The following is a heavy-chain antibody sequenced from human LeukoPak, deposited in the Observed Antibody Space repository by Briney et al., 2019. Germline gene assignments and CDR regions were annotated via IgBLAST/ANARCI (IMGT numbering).Heavy chain of an antibody. D-gene: IGHD1-1*01. CDR2: INHTRST. Sequence: SETLSLTCAVYGGSFSGYYWSWIRQPPGKGLEWIGEINHTRSTNHNPSLKSRVTISVDTSKNQFSLKLSSVTAADTAVYYCARAIYKSTGTYGYWGQGTLVTVSS. CDR3: ARAIYKSTGTYGY. V-gene: IGHV4-34*01. CDR1: GGSFSGYY. J-gene: IGHJ4*02.